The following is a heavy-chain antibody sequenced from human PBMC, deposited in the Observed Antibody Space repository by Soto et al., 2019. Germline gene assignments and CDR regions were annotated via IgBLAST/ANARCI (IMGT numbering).Heavy chain of an antibody. CDR2: IWYDESNK. D-gene: IGHD2-2*02. CDR1: GFTFSYYG. V-gene: IGHV3-33*08. Sequence: GGSLRLSCAASGFTFSYYGMHWVRQAPGKGLEWVAIIWYDESNKYYADSVTGRFTISRDNSNNMVYLQMSSLRAEDTAVYYCARYVVPAAIPDGYFDYWGQGTLVTVSS. CDR3: ARYVVPAAIPDGYFDY. J-gene: IGHJ4*02.